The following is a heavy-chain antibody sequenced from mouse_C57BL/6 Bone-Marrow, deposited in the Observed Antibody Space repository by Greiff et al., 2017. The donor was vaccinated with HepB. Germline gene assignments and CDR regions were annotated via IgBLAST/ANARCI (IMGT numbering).Heavy chain of an antibody. CDR3: ARIADYYGYDGDGDVSPFAY. V-gene: IGHV8-8*01. J-gene: IGHJ3*01. Sequence: QVTLKVCGPGILQPSQTLSLTCSFSGFSLSTFGMGVGWIRQPSGKGLEWLAHIWWDDDKYYNPALKSRLTISKDTSKNQVFLKIANVDTADTATYYCARIADYYGYDGDGDVSPFAYWGQGTLVTVSA. CDR1: GFSLSTFGMG. CDR2: IWWDDDK. D-gene: IGHD2-2*01.